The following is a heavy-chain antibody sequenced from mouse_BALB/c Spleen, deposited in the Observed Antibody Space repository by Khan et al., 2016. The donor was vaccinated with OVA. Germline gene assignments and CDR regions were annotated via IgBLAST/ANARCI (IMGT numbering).Heavy chain of an antibody. J-gene: IGHJ3*01. D-gene: IGHD2-3*01. Sequence: EVELVESGGGFMQPGGSLKLSCATSGFTFTDYYMYWVRQTPEKRLEWVAHLSNRGTTTYYSDTLRGRFTISRDNAKNTLYLQMSRLKSEDTAIYYCAREGDDGGLAYWGQGTLVTVSA. CDR2: LSNRGTTT. CDR3: AREGDDGGLAY. CDR1: GFTFTDYY. V-gene: IGHV5-12*02.